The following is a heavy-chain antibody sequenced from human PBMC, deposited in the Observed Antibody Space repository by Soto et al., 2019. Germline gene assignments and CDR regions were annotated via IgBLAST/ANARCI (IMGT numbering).Heavy chain of an antibody. CDR1: GGSITSGGYY. CDR2: IYYSGFT. J-gene: IGHJ6*02. D-gene: IGHD6-19*01. Sequence: PSETLSLTCTVSGGSITSGGYYWSWIRQHPGKGLEWIGYIYYSGFTYYNPSLKSRVTISVDTSKNQFSLKLSSVTAADTAVYYCARIAVAGTLYYYGMDVWGQGTTVTVSS. V-gene: IGHV4-31*03. CDR3: ARIAVAGTLYYYGMDV.